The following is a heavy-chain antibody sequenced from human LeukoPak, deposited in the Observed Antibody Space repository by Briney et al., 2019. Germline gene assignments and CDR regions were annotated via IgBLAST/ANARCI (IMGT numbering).Heavy chain of an antibody. V-gene: IGHV1-2*02. CDR1: GYTFIDDY. CDR3: ATDVETGS. J-gene: IGHJ5*02. Sequence: ASVKVSCKASGYTFIDDYIYWLRQAPGQGPEYMGWINPKSGDSRIVEKFQGRVTLTRDTSIRTTYLELKRLGCDDTAVYYGATDVETGSWGQGTLVTVSS. CDR2: INPKSGDS. D-gene: IGHD2-21*02.